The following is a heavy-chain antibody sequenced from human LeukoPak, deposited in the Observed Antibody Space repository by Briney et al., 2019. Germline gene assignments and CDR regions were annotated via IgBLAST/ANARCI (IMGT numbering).Heavy chain of an antibody. CDR1: GGSISSYY. CDR3: GGTRPYYGMDV. D-gene: IGHD2-15*01. Sequence: SETLSLTCTVSGGSISSYYWSWIRQPPGEGLEWIGYIYYSGSTNYNPSLKSRVTISVDTSKNQFSLKLSSVTAADTAVYYCGGTRPYYGMDVWGQGTTVTVSS. V-gene: IGHV4-59*01. CDR2: IYYSGST. J-gene: IGHJ6*02.